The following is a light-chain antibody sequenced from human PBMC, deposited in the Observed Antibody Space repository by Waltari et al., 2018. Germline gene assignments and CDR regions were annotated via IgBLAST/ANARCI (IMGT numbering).Light chain of an antibody. V-gene: IGLV3-1*01. Sequence: SYELTQPPSLSVSRGQSATITCSGDRLDDKNVCWYQQKPGQSPVLVMYQHRKRPSGIPGRFSGSNSGNTATLTISAAQGMDEADYYCQAWDSSTAVFGGGTKLTVL. CDR3: QAWDSSTAV. CDR2: QHR. CDR1: RLDDKN. J-gene: IGLJ3*02.